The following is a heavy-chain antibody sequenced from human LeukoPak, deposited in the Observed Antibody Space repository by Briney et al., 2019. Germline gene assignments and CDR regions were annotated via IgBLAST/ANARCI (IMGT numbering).Heavy chain of an antibody. J-gene: IGHJ6*02. V-gene: IGHV3-11*01. CDR3: ANLSPLDSGSYSYYYGMDV. Sequence: GGSLRLSCAASGFTFSDYYMSWIRQAPGKGLEWVSYTSSSGSTIYYADSVKGRFTISRDNAKNTLYLQMNSLRAEDTAVYYCANLSPLDSGSYSYYYGMDVWGQGTTVTVSS. CDR1: GFTFSDYY. D-gene: IGHD1-26*01. CDR2: TSSSGSTI.